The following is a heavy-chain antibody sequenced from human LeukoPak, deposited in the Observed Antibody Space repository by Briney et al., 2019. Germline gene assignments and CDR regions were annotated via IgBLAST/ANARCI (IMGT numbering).Heavy chain of an antibody. V-gene: IGHV1-2*02. J-gene: IGHJ4*02. CDR3: ARDTGSYDTFDY. CDR2: INPNSGGT. CDR1: GYTFTCYY. Sequence: ASVKVSCKASGYTFTCYYMHWVRQAPGQGLEWMGWINPNSGGTNYAQKFQGRVTMTRDTSISTAYMELSRLRSDDTAVYYCARDTGSYDTFDYWGQGTLVTVSS. D-gene: IGHD3-16*01.